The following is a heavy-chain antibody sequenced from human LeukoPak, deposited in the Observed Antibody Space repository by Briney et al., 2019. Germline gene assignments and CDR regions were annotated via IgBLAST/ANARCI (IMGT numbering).Heavy chain of an antibody. CDR3: ARVSRWAAAAFDI. J-gene: IGHJ3*02. V-gene: IGHV4-61*02. Sequence: SETLSLTCPVSGDSIGSGTFCWNWVRQPAGTGLEWIGRICASGSTDYNPSLKSRVTISVDTSKNQFSLKLSSVTAADTAVYYCARVSRWAAAAFDIWGQGTMVTVSS. CDR2: ICASGST. D-gene: IGHD2-2*01. CDR1: GDSIGSGTFC.